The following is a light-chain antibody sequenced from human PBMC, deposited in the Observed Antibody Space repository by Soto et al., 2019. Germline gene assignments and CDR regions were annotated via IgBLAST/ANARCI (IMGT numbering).Light chain of an antibody. CDR1: HSINRW. J-gene: IGKJ5*01. CDR2: DAS. Sequence: DIQMTQSPSTLSASVGDRVTITCRASHSINRWLVWYQQKPGKAPKFLIYDASRLESGVPSRFSGGGSGTEFTLTISSLQPDDFATYYCQQYETYPITFGQGTRLEIK. V-gene: IGKV1-5*01. CDR3: QQYETYPIT.